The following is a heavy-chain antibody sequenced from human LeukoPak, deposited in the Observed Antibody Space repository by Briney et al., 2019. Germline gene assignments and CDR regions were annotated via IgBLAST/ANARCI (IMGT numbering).Heavy chain of an antibody. CDR2: IGTGGDS. D-gene: IGHD3-10*01. J-gene: IGHJ4*02. CDR3: ARGYYGSGSYWFDY. CDR1: GFTFSSYD. V-gene: IGHV3-13*01. Sequence: PGGSLRLSCAASGFTFSSYDMHWGRQARGKGGEWVSAIGTGGDSYYPGSVKGRFTISRENAKNPLYLQMNSLRAGDTAVCYCARGYYGSGSYWFDYWGQGTLVTVSS.